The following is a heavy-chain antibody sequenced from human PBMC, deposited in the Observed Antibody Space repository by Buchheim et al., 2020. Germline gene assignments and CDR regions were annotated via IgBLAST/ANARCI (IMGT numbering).Heavy chain of an antibody. D-gene: IGHD1-26*01. J-gene: IGHJ6*02. CDR1: GFTFSSYS. V-gene: IGHV3-48*01. CDR2: ISSSSSTI. Sequence: EVQLVESGGGLVQPGGSLRLSCAASGFTFSSYSMNWVRQAPGKGLEWVSYISSSSSTIYYADSVKGRFTISRDNAKNSLYLQMNSLRAEDTAVYYCARDKLEWGLLRYNYGMDVWGQGTT. CDR3: ARDKLEWGLLRYNYGMDV.